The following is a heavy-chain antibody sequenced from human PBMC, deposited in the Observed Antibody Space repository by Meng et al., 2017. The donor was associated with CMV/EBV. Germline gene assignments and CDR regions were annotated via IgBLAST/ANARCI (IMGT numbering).Heavy chain of an antibody. V-gene: IGHV3-21*01. D-gene: IGHD4-23*01. CDR1: GFTFSSCS. Sequence: GESLKISCAASGFTFSSCSMNWVRQAPGKGLEWVSSISSSSSYIYYADSVKGRFTISRDNAKNSLYLQMNSLRAEDTAVYYCARRRGRHSGGGSYYFDYWGQGTLVTVSS. CDR2: ISSSSSYI. CDR3: ARRRGRHSGGGSYYFDY. J-gene: IGHJ4*02.